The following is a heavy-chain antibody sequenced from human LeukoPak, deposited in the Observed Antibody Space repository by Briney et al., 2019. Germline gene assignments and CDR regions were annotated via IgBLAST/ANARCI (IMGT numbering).Heavy chain of an antibody. Sequence: ASVKVSCKASGYTFTSYGISWVRQAPGQGLEWMGGIIPIFGTANYAQKFQGRVTITTDESTSTAYMELSSLRSEDTAVYYCARYGGYYGSGSHVRSDAFDIWGQGTMVTVSS. CDR1: GYTFTSYG. J-gene: IGHJ3*02. D-gene: IGHD3-10*01. V-gene: IGHV1-69*05. CDR3: ARYGGYYGSGSHVRSDAFDI. CDR2: IIPIFGTA.